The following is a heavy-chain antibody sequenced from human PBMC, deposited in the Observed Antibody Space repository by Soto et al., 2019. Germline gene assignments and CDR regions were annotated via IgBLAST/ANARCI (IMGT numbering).Heavy chain of an antibody. CDR2: ISAYNGNT. V-gene: IGHV1-18*01. Sequence: QVQLVQSGGEVKKPGASVKVSCKTSGYSFTTYGISWVRQAPGQGLEWMGWISAYNGNTNYAQKLQGRVTMTTDTSTSTAYMERRSLRSDDTAVYCCAREGPAPYYYYGMDVWGQGSTVTVSS. CDR1: GYSFTTYG. CDR3: AREGPAPYYYYGMDV. J-gene: IGHJ6*02.